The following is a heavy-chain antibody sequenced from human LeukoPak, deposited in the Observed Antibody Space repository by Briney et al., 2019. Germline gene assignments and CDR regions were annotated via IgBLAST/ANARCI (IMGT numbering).Heavy chain of an antibody. CDR3: AREGGYSGYDYGY. CDR1: GGSISSSSYY. Sequence: SETLSLTCTVSGGSISSSSYYWGWIRQPPGKGLEWIGSIYYSGSTYYNPSLKSRVTISVDTSKNQFSLKLSSVTAADTAVYYCAREGGYSGYDYGYWGQGTLVTVSS. CDR2: IYYSGST. D-gene: IGHD5-12*01. J-gene: IGHJ4*02. V-gene: IGHV4-39*07.